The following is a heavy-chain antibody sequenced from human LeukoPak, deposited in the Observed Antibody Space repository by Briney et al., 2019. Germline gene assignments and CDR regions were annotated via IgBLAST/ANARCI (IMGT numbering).Heavy chain of an antibody. D-gene: IGHD3-10*01. CDR1: GITLSNYG. CDR2: ISGSGGST. Sequence: PGGSLRLSCAVSGITLSNYGMSWVRQVPGKGLEWVAGISGSGGSTNYAASVKGRFTISRDNRKNTLYLQMNSLTAEDTAVYFCAKRGVVIRVILVGFHKEAYYFDSWGQGGLVTVSS. J-gene: IGHJ4*02. CDR3: AKRGVVIRVILVGFHKEAYYFDS. V-gene: IGHV3-23*01.